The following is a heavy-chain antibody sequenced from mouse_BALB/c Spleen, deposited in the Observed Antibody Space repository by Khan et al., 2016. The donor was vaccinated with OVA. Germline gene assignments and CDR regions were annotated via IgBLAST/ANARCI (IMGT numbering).Heavy chain of an antibody. D-gene: IGHD2-4*01. Sequence: VELVESGPGLVAPSQSLSSTCTVSGFSLTGYGVNWVLQPPGKCLGWLGMMWGYGRPDYNSELKDNMSISKDKSTSQVFLKMNSMHTDDTARDYCAGEIYDDYAYYGAMDYWGQGTAVTVSS. CDR1: GFSLTGYG. CDR3: AGEIYDDYAYYGAMDY. V-gene: IGHV2-6-7*01. J-gene: IGHJ4*01. CDR2: MWGYGRP.